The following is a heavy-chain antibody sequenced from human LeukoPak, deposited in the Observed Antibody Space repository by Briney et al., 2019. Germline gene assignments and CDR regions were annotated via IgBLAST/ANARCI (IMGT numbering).Heavy chain of an antibody. J-gene: IGHJ6*03. CDR2: INPSSGTT. CDR3: ARGYYYYYMDV. V-gene: IGHV1-46*01. CDR1: GYTFTSYY. Sequence: ASVKVSCKASGYTFTSYYMHWVRQAPGQGLGWMGIINPSSGTTDYAQRFQGRVTMTRDTSTSTVYMELSSLRSEDTAVYFCARGYYYYYMDVWGKGTTVTISS.